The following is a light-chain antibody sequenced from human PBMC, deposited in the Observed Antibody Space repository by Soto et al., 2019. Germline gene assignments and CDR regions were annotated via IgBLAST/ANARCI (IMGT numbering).Light chain of an antibody. Sequence: GLSQSPGTLSLSQGERATLSCRASQSVSSSYLAWYQQKPGQAPRLLIYGASSRATGIPDRFSGSGSGTDFTLTISRLEPEDFAVYYCQQYGSSPTFGQGTKVDIK. CDR3: QQYGSSPT. J-gene: IGKJ1*01. CDR1: QSVSSSY. CDR2: GAS. V-gene: IGKV3-20*01.